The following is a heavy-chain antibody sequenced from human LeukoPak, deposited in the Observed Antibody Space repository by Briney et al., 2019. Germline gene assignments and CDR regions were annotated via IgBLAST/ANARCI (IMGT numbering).Heavy chain of an antibody. CDR3: AGALRLGELSSKAVDY. D-gene: IGHD3-16*02. Sequence: SETLSLTCTVSGGSISSYYWSWIRQPPGKGLEWIGYIYYSGSTNYNPSLKSRVTISVGTSKNQFSLKLSSVTAADTAVYYCAGALRLGELSSKAVDYWGQGTLVTVSS. CDR2: IYYSGST. J-gene: IGHJ4*02. V-gene: IGHV4-59*01. CDR1: GGSISSYY.